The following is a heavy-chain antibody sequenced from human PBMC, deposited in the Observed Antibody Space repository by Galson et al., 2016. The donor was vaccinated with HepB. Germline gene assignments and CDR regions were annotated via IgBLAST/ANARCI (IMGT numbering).Heavy chain of an antibody. Sequence: SLRLSCAASGFIFDDHAMHWVRQAPGKGPEWVSGMAWNSGRTAYADSVKGRFTISRDNAKNSLHLQMNSLRVEDTAFYYCARDMSTVITAIDYWGQGTLVTVSS. J-gene: IGHJ4*02. V-gene: IGHV3-9*01. CDR1: GFIFDDHA. D-gene: IGHD4-11*01. CDR2: MAWNSGRT. CDR3: ARDMSTVITAIDY.